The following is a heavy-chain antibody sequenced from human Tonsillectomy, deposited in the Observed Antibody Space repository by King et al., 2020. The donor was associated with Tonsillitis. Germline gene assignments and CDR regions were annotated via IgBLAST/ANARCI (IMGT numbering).Heavy chain of an antibody. CDR3: ARDVDSYYYDSSGYYYRDY. CDR2: ISAYNGNT. J-gene: IGHJ4*02. V-gene: IGHV1-18*01. CDR1: GYTFTSYG. D-gene: IGHD3-22*01. Sequence: VQLVESGAEVKKPGASVKVSCTASGYTFTSYGISWVRQAPGQGLEWMGWISAYNGNTNYAQKLQGRVTMTTDTSTSTAYMELRSLRSDDTAVYYCARDVDSYYYDSSGYYYRDYWGQGTLVTVSS.